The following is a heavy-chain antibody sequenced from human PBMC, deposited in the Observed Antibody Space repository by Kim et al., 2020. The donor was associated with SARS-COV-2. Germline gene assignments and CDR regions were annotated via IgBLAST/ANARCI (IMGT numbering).Heavy chain of an antibody. Sequence: NPSLKSRVTISVDTSKNQFSLKLSSVTAADTAVYYCARGLHRVSSSLLGYWGQGTLVTVSS. D-gene: IGHD6-13*01. V-gene: IGHV4-34*01. CDR3: ARGLHRVSSSLLGY. J-gene: IGHJ4*02.